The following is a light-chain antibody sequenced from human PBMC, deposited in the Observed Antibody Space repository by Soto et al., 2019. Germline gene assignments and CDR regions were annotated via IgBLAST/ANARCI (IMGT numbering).Light chain of an antibody. CDR3: QKYNSAPPELT. CDR1: QGISNY. Sequence: DIQMTQSPSSLSASVGDRVTITCRAGQGISNYLAWYQQKPGKVPKLLIYAASTSQSGVPSRFSGSGSGTDFTLTISSLQPEDVATYYCQKYNSAPPELTFGGGTKVEIK. V-gene: IGKV1-27*01. CDR2: AAS. J-gene: IGKJ4*01.